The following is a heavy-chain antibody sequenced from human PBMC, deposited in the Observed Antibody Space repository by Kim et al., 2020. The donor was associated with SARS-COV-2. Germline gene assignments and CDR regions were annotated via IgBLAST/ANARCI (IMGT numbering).Heavy chain of an antibody. J-gene: IGHJ6*02. CDR1: GFTFSSYW. CDR2: INSDGSST. D-gene: IGHD2-2*01. V-gene: IGHV3-74*01. Sequence: GGSLRLSCAASGFTFSSYWMHWVRQAPGKGLVWVSRINSDGSSTSYADSVKGRFTISRDNAKNTLYLQMNSLRAEDTAVYYCARQPCSSPSCYVHGAYYYYYYGMDVWGQGATVTVSS. CDR3: ARQPCSSPSCYVHGAYYYYYYGMDV.